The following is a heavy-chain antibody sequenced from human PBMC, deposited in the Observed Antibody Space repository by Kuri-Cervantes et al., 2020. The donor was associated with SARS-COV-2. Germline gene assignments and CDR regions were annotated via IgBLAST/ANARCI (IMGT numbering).Heavy chain of an antibody. CDR3: ARTPVLVAGIGYYYGMDV. CDR2: IIPIFGTA. CDR1: GGTFSSYA. J-gene: IGHJ6*02. V-gene: IGHV1-69*05. Sequence: SVKVSCKASGGTFSSYAISWVRQAPGQGLEWMGGIIPIFGTANYAQKFQGRVTMTTDTSTSTAYMELRSLRSDDTAVYYCARTPVLVAGIGYYYGMDVWGQGTTVTVSS. D-gene: IGHD6-19*01.